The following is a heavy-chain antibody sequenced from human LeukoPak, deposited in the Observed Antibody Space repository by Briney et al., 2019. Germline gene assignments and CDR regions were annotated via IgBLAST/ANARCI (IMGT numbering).Heavy chain of an antibody. D-gene: IGHD6-13*01. CDR3: ARLSVAAARNWFDP. J-gene: IGHJ5*02. CDR1: GDSVSSNSAT. CDR2: TYYRSKWHN. V-gene: IGHV6-1*01. Sequence: SQTLSLTCAISGDSVSSNSATWNWIRQSPSRGLEWLRRTYYRSKWHNDYAVSVKSRITINPDTSKNQFSLQLNSVTPEDTAVYYCARLSVAAARNWFDPWGQGTLVTVSS.